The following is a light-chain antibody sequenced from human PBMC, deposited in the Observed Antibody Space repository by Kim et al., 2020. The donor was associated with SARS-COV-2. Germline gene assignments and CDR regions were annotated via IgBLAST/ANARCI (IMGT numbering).Light chain of an antibody. CDR2: GKN. V-gene: IGLV3-19*01. Sequence: VALGQTVRITCQGDSLRSYYASWYQQKPGQAPVRVIYGKNNRPSGIPDRFSGSSSGNTASLTITGAQAEDEADYYCNSRDSSGNVVFGGGTQLTVL. CDR1: SLRSYY. J-gene: IGLJ2*01. CDR3: NSRDSSGNVV.